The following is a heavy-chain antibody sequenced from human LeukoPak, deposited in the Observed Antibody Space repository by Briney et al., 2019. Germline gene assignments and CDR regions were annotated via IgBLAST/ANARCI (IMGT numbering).Heavy chain of an antibody. CDR1: GFNVGSNY. CDR2: IYMSTTT. V-gene: IGHV3-66*01. J-gene: IGHJ4*02. D-gene: IGHD3-10*01. Sequence: GGSLRLSCAASGFNVGSNYMSWFRQPPGKGLEWVSVIYMSTTTYYVDSVKDRFTISRDTSKNTVYLQMNSLRAEDTAVYYCARRTYYYSSGNWAHDYWGQGTLVTVSS. CDR3: ARRTYYYSSGNWAHDY.